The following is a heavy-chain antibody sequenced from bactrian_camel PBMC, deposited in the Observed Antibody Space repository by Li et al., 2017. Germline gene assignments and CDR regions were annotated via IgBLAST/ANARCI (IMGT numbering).Heavy chain of an antibody. CDR1: GSTVT. CDR3: AADRYIACYSGSLTLFAY. CDR2: ITTDGST. J-gene: IGHJ4*01. D-gene: IGHD3*01. Sequence: HVQLVESGGGLVQPGGSLRLSCAASGSTVTMAWFRRAPGKGREGVAAITTDGSTSYADSVKGRFTISKDNAKNTLYLQMNSLKPEDTAMYYCAADRYIACYSGSLTLFAYWGQGTQVTVS. V-gene: IGHV3S53*01.